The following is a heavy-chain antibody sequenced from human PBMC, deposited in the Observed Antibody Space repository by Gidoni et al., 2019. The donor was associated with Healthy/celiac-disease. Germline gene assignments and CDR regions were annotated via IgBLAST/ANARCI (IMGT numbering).Heavy chain of an antibody. V-gene: IGHV1-46*03. CDR3: ARADGAFDYGGTFDY. D-gene: IGHD4-17*01. CDR1: GYTFTSYY. J-gene: IGHJ4*02. Sequence: QVQLVQSGAEVKKPGASVKVSCKASGYTFTSYYMHWVRQAPGQGLEWMGIINPSGGSTSYAQKFQGRVTMTRDTSTSTVYMELSSLRSEDTAVYYCARADGAFDYGGTFDYWGQGTLVTVSS. CDR2: INPSGGST.